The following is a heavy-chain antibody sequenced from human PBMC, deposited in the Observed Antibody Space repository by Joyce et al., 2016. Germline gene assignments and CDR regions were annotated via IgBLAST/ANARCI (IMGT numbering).Heavy chain of an antibody. CDR1: GFTFSAYT. J-gene: IGHJ4*02. V-gene: IGHV3-21*01. CDR3: VRELDYSDYWDY. CDR2: LTRSSNYI. D-gene: IGHD4-11*01. Sequence: EVQLVESGGGLVKSGESLRLSCAASGFTFSAYTMNGVRQAPGKGLEWVSSLTRSSNYIYYADSRRGRFTISRDNAKNSLYLQVNSLRAEDTAVYYCVRELDYSDYWDYWGQGTLVTVSS.